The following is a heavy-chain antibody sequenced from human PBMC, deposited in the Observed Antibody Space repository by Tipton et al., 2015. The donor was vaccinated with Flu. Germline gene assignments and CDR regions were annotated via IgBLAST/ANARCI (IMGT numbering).Heavy chain of an antibody. J-gene: IGHJ6*02. CDR2: INAGNGNT. D-gene: IGHD1-7*01. CDR3: ARGDSRRFYNWNYFRGVDYYYGMDV. CDR1: GYTFTSYA. Sequence: QVQLVQSGAEVKKPGASVKVSCKASGYTFTSYAMHWVRQAPGQRLEWMGWINAGNGNTKYSQKFQGRVTITRDTSASTAYMELSSLRSEDTAVYYCARGDSRRFYNWNYFRGVDYYYGMDVWGQGTTVTVSS. V-gene: IGHV1-3*01.